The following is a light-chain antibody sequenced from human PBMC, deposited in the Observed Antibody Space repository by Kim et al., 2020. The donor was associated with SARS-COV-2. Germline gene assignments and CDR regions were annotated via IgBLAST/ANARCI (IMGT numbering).Light chain of an antibody. J-gene: IGKJ4*01. CDR1: QGISTY. Sequence: IQLTQSPSSLSASVGDRVTITCRASQGISTYLAWYQQIPGKAPKLLIFGASTLHTGVPSRFSGSGSGTDFTLTISSLQPEDFATYTVQRLSEGLTFGGGTKVESK. V-gene: IGKV1-9*01. CDR2: GAS. CDR3: QRLSEGLT.